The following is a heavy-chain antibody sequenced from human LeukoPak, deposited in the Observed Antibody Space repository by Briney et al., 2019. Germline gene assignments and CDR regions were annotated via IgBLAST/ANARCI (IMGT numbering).Heavy chain of an antibody. V-gene: IGHV3-53*01. J-gene: IGHJ4*02. CDR2: IYSGGST. CDR1: GFTVSSNY. Sequence: GWSLRLSCAASGFTVSSNYMSWVRQAPGKGLEWVSVIYSGGSTYYADSVKGRFTISRDNSKNTLYLQMNSLRAEDTDVYYCARTEYYYDSSGYRPFDYWGQGTLVTVSS. D-gene: IGHD3-22*01. CDR3: ARTEYYYDSSGYRPFDY.